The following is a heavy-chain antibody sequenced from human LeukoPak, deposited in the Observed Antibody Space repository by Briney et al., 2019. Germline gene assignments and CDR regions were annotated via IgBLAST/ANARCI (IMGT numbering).Heavy chain of an antibody. J-gene: IGHJ6*03. CDR1: GFTFSSYS. Sequence: GGSLRLSCAASGFTFSSYSMNWVRQAPGKGLEWVSSISSSSSYIYYADSVKGRFTISRDNSKNTLYLQMNSLRAEDTAVYYCAKDVGFGELFSYYYYMDVWGKGTTVTVSS. V-gene: IGHV3-21*01. CDR3: AKDVGFGELFSYYYYMDV. CDR2: ISSSSSYI. D-gene: IGHD3-10*01.